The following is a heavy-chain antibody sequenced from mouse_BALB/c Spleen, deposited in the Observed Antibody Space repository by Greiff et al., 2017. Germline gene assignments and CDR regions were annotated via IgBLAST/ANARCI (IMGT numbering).Heavy chain of an antibody. CDR3: TRYDGWDLYFDY. J-gene: IGHJ2*01. V-gene: IGHV1S81*02. Sequence: QVQLQQSGAELVKPGASVKLSCKASGYTFTSYYMYWVKQRPGQGLEWIGEINPSNGGTNFNEKFKSKATLTVDKSSSTAYMQLSSLTSEDSAVYYCTRYDGWDLYFDYWGQGSTLTVSS. CDR1: GYTFTSYY. CDR2: INPSNGGT. D-gene: IGHD2-3*01.